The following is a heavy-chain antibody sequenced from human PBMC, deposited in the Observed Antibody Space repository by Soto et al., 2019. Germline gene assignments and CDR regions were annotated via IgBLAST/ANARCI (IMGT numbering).Heavy chain of an antibody. CDR3: ATSGDTSGLFY. Sequence: GGSLRLSCAASGFTFSRFSMNWVRQAPGKGLEWVANIKQAGSQKYYVDSVKGRFTISRDNAKNSLFLQLSSPRAEDTAIYYCATSGDTSGLFYWGLGTLVTVSS. CDR1: GFTFSRFS. V-gene: IGHV3-7*01. J-gene: IGHJ4*02. CDR2: IKQAGSQK. D-gene: IGHD6-19*01.